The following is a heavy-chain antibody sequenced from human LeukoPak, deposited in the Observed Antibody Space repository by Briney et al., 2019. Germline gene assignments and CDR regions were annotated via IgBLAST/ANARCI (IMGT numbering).Heavy chain of an antibody. CDR1: GYTFTGYY. V-gene: IGHV1-2*02. Sequence: ASVKVSCKASGYTFTGYYMHWVRQAPGQGLEWMGWINPNSGDTNYAQKFQGRVTMTRDTSSSTAYMELSRLRSDDTAMYYCARDGQGYYYDSSGTSVYYYYYYMDVWGKGTTVTVSS. D-gene: IGHD3-22*01. CDR2: INPNSGDT. J-gene: IGHJ6*03. CDR3: ARDGQGYYYDSSGTSVYYYYYYMDV.